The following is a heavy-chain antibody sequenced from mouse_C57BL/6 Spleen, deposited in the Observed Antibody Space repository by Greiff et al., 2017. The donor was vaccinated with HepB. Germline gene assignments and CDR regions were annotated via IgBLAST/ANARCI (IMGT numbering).Heavy chain of an antibody. J-gene: IGHJ2*01. V-gene: IGHV3-6*01. CDR1: GYSITSGYY. Sequence: EVQLQQSGPGLVKPSQSLSLTCSVTGYSITSGYYWNWIRQFPGNKLEWMGYISYDGSNNYNPSLKNRTSITRDTSKNQFFLKLNSVTTEDTATYYCARAGYGSTNYFDYWGQGTTLTVAS. D-gene: IGHD1-1*01. CDR2: ISYDGSN. CDR3: ARAGYGSTNYFDY.